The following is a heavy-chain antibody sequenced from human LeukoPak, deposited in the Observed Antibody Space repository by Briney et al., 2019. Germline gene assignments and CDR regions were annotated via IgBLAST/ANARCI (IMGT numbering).Heavy chain of an antibody. CDR3: ARGKARTSCYRY. Sequence: SETLSLTCAVYGVSFSGYYWSWIRQPPGKGLEWIGEINHSGSTNYNPSLKSRVTISVDTSKNQFSLKLSSVTAADTAVYYCARGKARTSCYRYWGQGTLVTVSS. V-gene: IGHV4-34*01. CDR2: INHSGST. D-gene: IGHD2-2*02. CDR1: GVSFSGYY. J-gene: IGHJ4*02.